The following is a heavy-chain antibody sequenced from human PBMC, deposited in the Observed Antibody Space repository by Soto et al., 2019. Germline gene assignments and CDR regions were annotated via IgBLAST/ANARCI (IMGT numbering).Heavy chain of an antibody. CDR3: AREMSGYYYDSTGYFFDY. Sequence: ASVKVSCKASGYIFSRYGLSWVRQAPGQGLEWMGWISTQNGNTNYAERLQGRITMTTETSTSTAYMELRSLRSDDTAVYYCAREMSGYYYDSTGYFFDYWSQGTMVTVSS. CDR1: GYIFSRYG. V-gene: IGHV1-18*01. D-gene: IGHD3-22*01. CDR2: ISTQNGNT. J-gene: IGHJ4*02.